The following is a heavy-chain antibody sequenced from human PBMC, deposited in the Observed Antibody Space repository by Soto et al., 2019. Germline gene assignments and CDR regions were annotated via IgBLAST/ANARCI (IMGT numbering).Heavy chain of an antibody. Sequence: QVQLVQSGAEVKKPGSSVKVSCKASGGTFSSYAISWVRQAPGQGLEWMGGIIPIFGTANYAQKFQGRVTITADESTRTAYRGLGSVRYEATAVYYCARGTMGDIVVLPAAVDAFDIWGQGTMVIVS. CDR1: GGTFSSYA. CDR2: IIPIFGTA. J-gene: IGHJ3*02. D-gene: IGHD2-2*01. CDR3: ARGTMGDIVVLPAAVDAFDI. V-gene: IGHV1-69*01.